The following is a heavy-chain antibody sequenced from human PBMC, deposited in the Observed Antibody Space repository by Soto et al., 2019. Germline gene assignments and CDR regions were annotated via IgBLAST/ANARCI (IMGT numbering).Heavy chain of an antibody. Sequence: SVKVSCKXSGGTFTSYAISWVRQAPGQGLAWMGGLSPLFRTANYAQKFQGRVTITADESTSTAYMELSSLRSDDTAVYYCARGVVTAPPYNYYYGMDVWGQGTTVTVSS. J-gene: IGHJ6*02. V-gene: IGHV1-69*13. CDR3: ARGVVTAPPYNYYYGMDV. CDR2: LSPLFRTA. CDR1: GGTFTSYA. D-gene: IGHD2-2*01.